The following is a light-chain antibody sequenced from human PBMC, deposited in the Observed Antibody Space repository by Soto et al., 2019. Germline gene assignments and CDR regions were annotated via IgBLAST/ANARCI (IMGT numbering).Light chain of an antibody. J-gene: IGKJ1*01. Sequence: ELTQSPATLSLSPGERVTLSCRASQTVRSSFVAWYQQKPGQAPRLLIYGASTRATGIPDRFSGSGSGTDFTLTISSLQPEELAGYYCQHYGRSSWTFGQGTKVAIK. CDR1: QTVRSSF. V-gene: IGKV3-20*01. CDR3: QHYGRSSWT. CDR2: GAS.